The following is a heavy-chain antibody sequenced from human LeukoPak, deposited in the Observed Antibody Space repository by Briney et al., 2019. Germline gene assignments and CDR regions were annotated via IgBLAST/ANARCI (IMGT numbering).Heavy chain of an antibody. CDR1: EFTFNNHD. CDR3: AKPRDIDSWAFDV. J-gene: IGHJ3*01. CDR2: ISYDGRNK. Sequence: GSSLRLSCAASEFTFNNHDMHWVRQAPGKGLEWLAAISYDGRNKYYADSVKGRFTISRDNSKNTLNLQMNSLRTEDTAVFYCAKPRDIDSWAFDVWGQGTMVTVSS. V-gene: IGHV3-30*18. D-gene: IGHD2-15*01.